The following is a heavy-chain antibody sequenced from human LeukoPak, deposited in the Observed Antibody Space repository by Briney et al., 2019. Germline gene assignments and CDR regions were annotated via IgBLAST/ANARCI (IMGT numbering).Heavy chain of an antibody. CDR1: GFTFSSYG. CDR3: ASGKGQWNDYYMDV. D-gene: IGHD1-1*01. V-gene: IGHV3-30*02. Sequence: GGSLRLSCAASGFTFSSYGMHWVRQAPGKGLGWVAFIQFDGSNKYYADSVKGRFTISRDNSKNTLYLQMNSLRAEDTAVYYCASGKGQWNDYYMDVWGKGTTVTVSS. CDR2: IQFDGSNK. J-gene: IGHJ6*03.